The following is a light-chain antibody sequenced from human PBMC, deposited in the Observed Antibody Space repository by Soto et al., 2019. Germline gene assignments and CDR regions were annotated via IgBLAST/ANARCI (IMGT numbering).Light chain of an antibody. V-gene: IGLV2-14*01. Sequence: QSVLTQPASASGSPGQSITISCTGTSSDVGGYNYVSWYQQHPGKAPKLMIYDVSNRPSGVSIRFSGSKSGNTASLTISGLQAEDEADYYCSSYTSSSTLGVFGTGTKVTVL. J-gene: IGLJ1*01. CDR2: DVS. CDR3: SSYTSSSTLGV. CDR1: SSDVGGYNY.